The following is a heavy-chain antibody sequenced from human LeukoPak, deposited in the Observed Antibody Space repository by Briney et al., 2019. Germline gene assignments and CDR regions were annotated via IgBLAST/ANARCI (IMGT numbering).Heavy chain of an antibody. V-gene: IGHV3-21*01. D-gene: IGHD3-22*01. CDR3: ARYYYDSSGYFDY. CDR2: ISSSSGYI. Sequence: GGSLRLSCAASGFTFSSYSMNWVRQAPGKGLEWVSSISSSSGYIYYADSVKGRFTISRDNAKNSLYLQMNSLRAEDTAVYYCARYYYDSSGYFDYWGQGTLVTVSS. J-gene: IGHJ4*02. CDR1: GFTFSSYS.